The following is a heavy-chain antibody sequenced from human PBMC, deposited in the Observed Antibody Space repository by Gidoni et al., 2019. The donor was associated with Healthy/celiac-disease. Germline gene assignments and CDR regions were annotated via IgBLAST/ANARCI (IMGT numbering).Heavy chain of an antibody. D-gene: IGHD3-3*01. Sequence: QVQLVQSGAEVKKPGASVKVSCKASGYTFTSYAMHWVRQAPGQRLEWMGWINAGNGNTSASTAYMELSSLRSEDTAVYYCARDHYYDFWSGYSEGGWFDPWGQGTLVTVSS. V-gene: IGHV1-3*01. CDR1: GYTFTSYA. J-gene: IGHJ5*02. CDR3: ARDHYYDFWSGYSEGGWFDP. CDR2: INAGNG.